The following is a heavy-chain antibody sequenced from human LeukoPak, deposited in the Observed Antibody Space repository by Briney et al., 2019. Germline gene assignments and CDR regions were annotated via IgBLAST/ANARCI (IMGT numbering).Heavy chain of an antibody. CDR2: INHSGST. Sequence: SETLSLTCAVYGGSFTGYYWSWIRQPPGKGLEWIGEINHSGSTNYNPSLKSRVTISVDTSKNQFSLKLSSVIAADTAVYYCHYYYDSSGYYYYYYMDVWGKGATVTVSS. V-gene: IGHV4-34*01. CDR1: GGSFTGYY. D-gene: IGHD3-22*01. CDR3: HYYYDSSGYYYYYYMDV. J-gene: IGHJ6*03.